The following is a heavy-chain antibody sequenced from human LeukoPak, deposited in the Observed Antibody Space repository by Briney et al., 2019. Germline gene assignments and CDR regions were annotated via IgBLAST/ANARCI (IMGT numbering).Heavy chain of an antibody. CDR2: ISSSGSTI. CDR3: ARGIGDILTGYYLDY. CDR1: GVTFSNYE. Sequence: GGSLRLSCAASGVTFSNYEMNWVRQVPGKGLEWLSYISSSGSTIYYADSVKGRFTISRDNAKNSLYLQMNSLRAEDTAVYYCARGIGDILTGYYLDYWGQGTLVTVSS. V-gene: IGHV3-48*03. D-gene: IGHD3-9*01. J-gene: IGHJ4*02.